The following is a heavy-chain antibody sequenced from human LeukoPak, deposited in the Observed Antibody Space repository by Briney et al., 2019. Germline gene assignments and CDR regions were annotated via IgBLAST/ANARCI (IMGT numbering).Heavy chain of an antibody. CDR3: ARGFPRAGAFDY. CDR2: INPSGGST. Sequence: GASVKVSCKASGYTFTSYYMHWVRQAPGQGLEWMGIINPSGGSTSYAQKFQGRVTMTRDMSTYTVYMELSSLRSEDTAVYYCARGFPRAGAFDYWGQGTLVTVSS. D-gene: IGHD6-19*01. CDR1: GYTFTSYY. V-gene: IGHV1-46*01. J-gene: IGHJ4*02.